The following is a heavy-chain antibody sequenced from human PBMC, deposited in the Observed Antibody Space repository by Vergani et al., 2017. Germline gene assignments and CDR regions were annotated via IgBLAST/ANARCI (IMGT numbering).Heavy chain of an antibody. CDR3: ARDRDYCTSGGSCYSRLAFDI. J-gene: IGHJ3*02. D-gene: IGHD2-15*01. CDR2: ISPIFGTA. Sequence: QVQLVQSGAEVKKPGSSVKVSCKASGGTFSSYAISWVRQAPGQGLEWMGGISPIFGTANSAQKFQRRGTITADESTSTAYMERSSLRSEDTAVYYCARDRDYCTSGGSCYSRLAFDIWGQGTMVTVSS. V-gene: IGHV1-69*01. CDR1: GGTFSSYA.